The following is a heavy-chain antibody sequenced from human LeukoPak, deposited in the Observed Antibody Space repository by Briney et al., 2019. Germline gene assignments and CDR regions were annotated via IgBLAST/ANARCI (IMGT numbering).Heavy chain of an antibody. Sequence: PGGSLRLSCAASGFTFSSYWMHWVRQAPGKGLVWVSRINSDGSSTSYADSVKGRFTISRDNAKNTLYLQMNSLRAEDTAVYYCAKQYYYDSSGYSKRFNWFDPWGQGTLVTVSS. CDR1: GFTFSSYW. CDR3: AKQYYYDSSGYSKRFNWFDP. V-gene: IGHV3-74*01. J-gene: IGHJ5*02. CDR2: INSDGSST. D-gene: IGHD3-22*01.